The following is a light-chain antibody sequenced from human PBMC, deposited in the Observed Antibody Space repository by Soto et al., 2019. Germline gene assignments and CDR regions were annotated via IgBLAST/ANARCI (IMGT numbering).Light chain of an antibody. CDR2: EAS. Sequence: DIQMPQSPSTLSASVGDRVTITCRASQTISSFLAWYQHKPGEAPKLLIAEASNLESGVPSRFSGSGSETEFSLTISRLQPDDVATYYCQHYISFPWTFGQGTKVEI. CDR3: QHYISFPWT. V-gene: IGKV1-5*01. J-gene: IGKJ1*01. CDR1: QTISSF.